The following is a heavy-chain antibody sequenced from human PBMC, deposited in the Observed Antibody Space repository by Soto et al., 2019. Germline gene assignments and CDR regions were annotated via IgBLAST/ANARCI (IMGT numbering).Heavy chain of an antibody. CDR3: AKDHLPAGGTLDYFDY. J-gene: IGHJ4*02. CDR2: ISVSGGST. CDR1: GFTFSSYA. Sequence: GGSLRLSCSASGFTFSSYAMSWVHQAPGKGLEWVSAISVSGGSTYYADSVKGRFTISRDNSKNTLYLQMNSLRAEDTAVYYCAKDHLPAGGTLDYFDYWGQGTLVTVSS. V-gene: IGHV3-23*01. D-gene: IGHD1-26*01.